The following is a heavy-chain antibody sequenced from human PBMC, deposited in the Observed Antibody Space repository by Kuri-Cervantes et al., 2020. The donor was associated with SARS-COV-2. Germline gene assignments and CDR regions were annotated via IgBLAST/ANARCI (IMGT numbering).Heavy chain of an antibody. V-gene: IGHV3-30*18. CDR2: ISHDGKNK. CDR1: GFNFSRTD. J-gene: IGHJ6*02. CDR3: AKDAGDKGMDV. Sequence: GESLKISCAASGFNFSRTDMHWVRQAPGKGLEWVAVISHDGKNKKCIASGKGRFTISRDNSQNTLYLHMKSLRSEDTAMYYCAKDAGDKGMDVWGQGTTVTVSS.